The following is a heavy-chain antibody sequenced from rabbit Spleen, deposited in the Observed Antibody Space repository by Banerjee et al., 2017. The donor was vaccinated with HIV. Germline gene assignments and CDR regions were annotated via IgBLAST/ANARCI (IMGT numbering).Heavy chain of an antibody. CDR2: IYSTIHYT. CDR3: ARVSETSGWGEDL. V-gene: IGHV1S45*01. D-gene: IGHD4-1*01. Sequence: QEQLVESGGGLVQPEGSLTLTCTASGFSFNSGYDIVWVRQAPGKGLEWIGYIYSTIHYTYYANWAKGRFTISKTSSTTVTLQMTSLTVADTATYFCARVSETSGWGEDLWGPGTLVPVS. J-gene: IGHJ4*01. CDR1: GFSFNSGYD.